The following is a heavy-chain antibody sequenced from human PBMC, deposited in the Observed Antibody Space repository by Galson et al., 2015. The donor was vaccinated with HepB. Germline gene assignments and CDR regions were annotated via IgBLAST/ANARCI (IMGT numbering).Heavy chain of an antibody. J-gene: IGHJ4*02. CDR3: RSTEGEFIDY. CDR2: IRSKANSYAT. V-gene: IGHV3-73*01. CDR1: GFTFSGSA. D-gene: IGHD3-10*01. Sequence: LRLSCAASGFTFSGSAMHWVRQASGKGLEWVGRIRSKANSYATSYAASVKGRFTISRDDSKNTAYLQMNSLKTEDTAVYYCRSTEGEFIDYWGQGTLVTVSS.